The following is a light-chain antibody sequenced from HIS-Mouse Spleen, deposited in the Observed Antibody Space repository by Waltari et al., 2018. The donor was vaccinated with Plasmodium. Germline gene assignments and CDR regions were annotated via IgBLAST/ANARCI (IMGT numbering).Light chain of an antibody. V-gene: IGLV2-8*01. CDR2: EVY. CDR1: SSDVGGYNY. CDR3: SSYAGSNNFV. J-gene: IGLJ1*01. Sequence: QSALTQPPSASGSPGQSVTISCTGTSSDVGGYNYVSWYQQPPGKAPKLMIYEVYKRPSGVPDRFSGSKSGNTASLTVSGLQAEDEADYYCSSYAGSNNFVFGTGTKVTVL.